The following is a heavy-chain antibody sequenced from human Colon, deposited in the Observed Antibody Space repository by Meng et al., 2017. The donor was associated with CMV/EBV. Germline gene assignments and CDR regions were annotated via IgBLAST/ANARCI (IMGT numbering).Heavy chain of an antibody. V-gene: IGHV3-21*06. CDR1: FNSYS. D-gene: IGHD3-9*01. J-gene: IGHJ4*02. CDR2: ISSSGSWI. CDR3: VSEPYDTLTGLPGWYFDT. Sequence: FNSYSMNWVRQAPGKGLEWVSSISSSGSWIYYADSVKGRFTISRDNAKNSPYLQMNSLRPEDTAVYYCVSEPYDTLTGLPGWYFDTWGQGALVTVSS.